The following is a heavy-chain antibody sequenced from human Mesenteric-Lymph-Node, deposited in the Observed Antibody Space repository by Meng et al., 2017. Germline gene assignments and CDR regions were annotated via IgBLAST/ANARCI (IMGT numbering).Heavy chain of an antibody. D-gene: IGHD3-3*01. CDR1: GYTFTGYY. CDR3: AREGFSDFWKSGPQNYYYYGMDV. Sequence: ASVKVSCKASGYTFTGYYMHWVRQAPGQGLEWMGRINPNSGGTNYAQKFQGRVTMTRDTSISTAYMELSRLRSDDTAVYYCAREGFSDFWKSGPQNYYYYGMDVWGQGTTVTVSS. CDR2: INPNSGGT. J-gene: IGHJ6*02. V-gene: IGHV1-2*06.